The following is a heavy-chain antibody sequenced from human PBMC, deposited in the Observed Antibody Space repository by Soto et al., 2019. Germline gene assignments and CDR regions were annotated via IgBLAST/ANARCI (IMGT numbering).Heavy chain of an antibody. CDR3: ASEMATDAFDI. D-gene: IGHD5-12*01. J-gene: IGHJ3*02. V-gene: IGHV3-30*09. Sequence: PGGSLRLSCAASGFTFSSYAMHWVRQAPGKGLEWVAVISYDGSNKYYADSVKGRFAISRDNSKNTLYLQMNSLRAEDTAVYYCASEMATDAFDIWGQGTMGTVSS. CDR2: ISYDGSNK. CDR1: GFTFSSYA.